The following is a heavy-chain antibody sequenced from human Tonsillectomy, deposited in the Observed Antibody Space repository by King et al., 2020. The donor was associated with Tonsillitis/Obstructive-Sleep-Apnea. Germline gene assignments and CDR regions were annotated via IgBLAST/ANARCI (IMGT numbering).Heavy chain of an antibody. V-gene: IGHV1-69*01. Sequence: QLVQSGAEVKKPGSSVKVSCKASGGTFSSYAISWVRQAPGQGLEWMGGIIPIFGTANYAQKFQGRVTITADESTSTAYMELSSLRSEDTAVYYCASSVYYNFWSAYYDAFDIWGQGTMVTVSS. CDR1: GGTFSSYA. D-gene: IGHD3-3*01. CDR3: ASSVYYNFWSAYYDAFDI. CDR2: IIPIFGTA. J-gene: IGHJ3*02.